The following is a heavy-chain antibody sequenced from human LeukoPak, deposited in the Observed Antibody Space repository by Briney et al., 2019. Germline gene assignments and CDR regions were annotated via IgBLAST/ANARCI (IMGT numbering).Heavy chain of an antibody. Sequence: PSETLSLTCAVYGGSFSGYYWSWIRQPPGKGLEWIGEINHSGSTNYNPSLKSRVTISVDTSKNQFSLKLSSVTAADTAVYYRARGRYFDYWGQGTLVTVSS. CDR3: ARGRYFDY. CDR2: INHSGST. J-gene: IGHJ4*02. CDR1: GGSFSGYY. V-gene: IGHV4-34*01.